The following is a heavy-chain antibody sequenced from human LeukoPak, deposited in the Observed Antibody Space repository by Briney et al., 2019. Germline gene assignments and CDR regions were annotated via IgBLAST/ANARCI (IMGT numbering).Heavy chain of an antibody. V-gene: IGHV3-23*01. D-gene: IGHD3-10*01. CDR1: GFTFSSYA. Sequence: PGGSLRLSCAASGFTFSSYAMTWVRRAPGKGLEWVSTISGSGGSTYYADSVKGRFTISRDTSKNTLYLQMSSLRAEDTAVYYCAKIMTRTMVRGVPPSDYWGQGTLVTVSS. CDR3: AKIMTRTMVRGVPPSDY. J-gene: IGHJ4*02. CDR2: ISGSGGST.